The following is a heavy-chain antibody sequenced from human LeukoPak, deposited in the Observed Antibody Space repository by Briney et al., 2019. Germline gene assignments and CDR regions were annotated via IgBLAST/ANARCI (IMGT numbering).Heavy chain of an antibody. J-gene: IGHJ4*02. CDR1: GYSISSGYY. CDR3: ARAEYSSSSYEDY. CDR2: IYHSGST. Sequence: PSETLSLTCTVSGYSISSGYYWGWIRQPPGKGLEWIGSIYHSGSTYYNLSLKSRSTISVDTSKNQFSLKLRSVTAADTAVYYCARAEYSSSSYEDYWGQGTLVTVSS. V-gene: IGHV4-38-2*02. D-gene: IGHD6-6*01.